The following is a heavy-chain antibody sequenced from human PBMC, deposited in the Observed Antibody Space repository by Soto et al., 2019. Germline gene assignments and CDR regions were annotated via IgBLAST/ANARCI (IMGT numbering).Heavy chain of an antibody. J-gene: IGHJ6*02. V-gene: IGHV1-69*01. CDR3: ARRSQRPGDDIVVVVAARDYYYYYGMDV. Sequence: QVQLVQSGAEVKKPGSSVKVSCKASGGTFSSYAISWVRQAPGQGLEWMGGIIPIFGTANYAQKFQGRVTITADESTSTAYMELSSLRSEDTAVYYCARRSQRPGDDIVVVVAARDYYYYYGMDVWGQGTTVTVSS. D-gene: IGHD2-15*01. CDR2: IIPIFGTA. CDR1: GGTFSSYA.